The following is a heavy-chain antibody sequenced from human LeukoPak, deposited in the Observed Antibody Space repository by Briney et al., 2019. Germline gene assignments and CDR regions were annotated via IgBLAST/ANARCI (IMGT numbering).Heavy chain of an antibody. D-gene: IGHD7-27*01. CDR3: ARTGDPAYDAFDI. CDR2: INPNSGDT. V-gene: IGHV1-2*02. Sequence: ASVKVSCKASGYTFTGYYMHWVRQAPGQGLEWMGRINPNSGDTNYAQKFQGRVTMTRDTSISTAYMELSRLRSDDTAVYYCARTGDPAYDAFDIWGQGKLVTVSS. CDR1: GYTFTGYY. J-gene: IGHJ3*02.